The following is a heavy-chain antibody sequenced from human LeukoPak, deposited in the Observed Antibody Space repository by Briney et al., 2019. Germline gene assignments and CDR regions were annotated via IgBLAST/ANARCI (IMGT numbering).Heavy chain of an antibody. D-gene: IGHD3-9*01. CDR1: GFTFSSYL. Sequence: AGGSLRLSCAASGFTFSSYLMHWVRQAPGKGLVWVSRIDTDGSSTVYADSVKGRFTISRDNAKNTLYLQMNSLRAEDTAVYYCSRGGHYDVLTGYWGSTDHDAFDIWGQGTMVTVSS. V-gene: IGHV3-74*01. CDR3: SRGGHYDVLTGYWGSTDHDAFDI. J-gene: IGHJ3*02. CDR2: IDTDGSST.